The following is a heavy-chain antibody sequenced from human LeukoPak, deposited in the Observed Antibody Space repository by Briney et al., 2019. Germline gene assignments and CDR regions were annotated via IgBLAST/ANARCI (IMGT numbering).Heavy chain of an antibody. Sequence: IPGGSLRLSCAASGFTFSNAWMNWVRQAPGKGLEWVGRIKSKTDGGATDYAAPVKGRFTISRDDSKNTLYLQMNSLKTEDTAVYYCTTDPPSVGYFDYWGQGTLVTVSS. CDR1: GFTFSNAW. J-gene: IGHJ4*02. CDR3: TTDPPSVGYFDY. D-gene: IGHD1-26*01. V-gene: IGHV3-15*01. CDR2: IKSKTDGGAT.